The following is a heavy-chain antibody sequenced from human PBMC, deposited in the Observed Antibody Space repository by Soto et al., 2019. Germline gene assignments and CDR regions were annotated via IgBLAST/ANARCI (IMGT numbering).Heavy chain of an antibody. V-gene: IGHV1-69*02. CDR3: NLGSWSGEVFDI. Sequence: QVQLVQSGAEVKKPGSSVKVSCKESGGTFSTYSMLWVRQAPGQGLEWMGRIIPILGIRNYAQRFQDRVTITADRSTATAHMELSRLRSEDTALYYCNLGSWSGEVFDIWGQGTMVTVSS. CDR2: IIPILGIR. J-gene: IGHJ3*02. D-gene: IGHD2-21*01. CDR1: GGTFSTYS.